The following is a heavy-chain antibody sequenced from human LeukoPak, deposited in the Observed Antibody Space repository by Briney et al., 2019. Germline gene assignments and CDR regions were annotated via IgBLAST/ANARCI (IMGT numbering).Heavy chain of an antibody. V-gene: IGHV1-46*01. Sequence: GASVKVSCMASGYTFTSYYMHWVRQAPGQGLEWMGIINPSGGSTSYAQKFQGRVTMTRDTSTSTVYMELSSLRSEDTAVYYCARGGYCSGGSCGVIYYYMDVWGKGTTVTVSS. D-gene: IGHD2-15*01. CDR3: ARGGYCSGGSCGVIYYYMDV. CDR2: INPSGGST. J-gene: IGHJ6*03. CDR1: GYTFTSYY.